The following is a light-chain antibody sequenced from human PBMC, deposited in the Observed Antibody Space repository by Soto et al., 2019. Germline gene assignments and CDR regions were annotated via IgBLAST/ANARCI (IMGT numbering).Light chain of an antibody. Sequence: EIVMTQSPATVSVTSGERATLSCRASQSVSSNFAWYQQKPGQAPRLLIYDASNRATGIPARFSGSGSGTDFTLTISSLEPEDFAVYYCQQRSNWPLTFGGGTKVDI. V-gene: IGKV3-11*01. CDR3: QQRSNWPLT. CDR2: DAS. CDR1: QSVSSN. J-gene: IGKJ4*01.